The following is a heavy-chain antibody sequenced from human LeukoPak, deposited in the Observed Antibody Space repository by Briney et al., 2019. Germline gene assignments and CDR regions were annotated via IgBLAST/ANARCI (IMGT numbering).Heavy chain of an antibody. V-gene: IGHV4-38-2*02. D-gene: IGHD6-19*01. CDR3: ARDSSGWNYYFDL. CDR2: IYNSGST. Sequence: SETLSLTCTVSGYSISSGYYWGWIRQPPGKGLEWIASIYNSGSTYYNPSLKSRVTISVDTSKNLFSLKLNSVTAADTAVYYCARDSSGWNYYFDLWGRGTLVTVSS. CDR1: GYSISSGYY. J-gene: IGHJ2*01.